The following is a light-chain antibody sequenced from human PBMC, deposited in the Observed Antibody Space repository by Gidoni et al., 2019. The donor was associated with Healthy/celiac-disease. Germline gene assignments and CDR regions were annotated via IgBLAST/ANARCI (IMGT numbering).Light chain of an antibody. V-gene: IGKV3-20*01. CDR3: QQYGSSPPWT. CDR2: GAS. J-gene: IGKJ1*01. Sequence: DTLLTQSTGTLSLSPGESATLPCRASQSVSSSYLAWYQQKPGQAPRLLIYGASSRATGIPDRFSGSGSGTDFTLTISRLEPEDFAVYYCQQYGSSPPWTFGQGTKVEIK. CDR1: QSVSSSY.